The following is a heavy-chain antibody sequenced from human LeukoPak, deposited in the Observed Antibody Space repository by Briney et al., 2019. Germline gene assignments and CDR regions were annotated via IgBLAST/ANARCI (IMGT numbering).Heavy chain of an antibody. CDR1: GFSFSSYE. D-gene: IGHD3-22*01. V-gene: IGHV4-34*01. CDR3: ARVGYYYDSSGYYYADWFDP. CDR2: IHHSGST. Sequence: GSLRLSCSASGFSFSSYEMNWVRQSPGKGLEWIGEIHHSGSTNYNPSLKSRVTISVDTSKNQFSLQLSSVTAADTAVYYCARVGYYYDSSGYYYADWFDPWGQGTLVTVSS. J-gene: IGHJ5*02.